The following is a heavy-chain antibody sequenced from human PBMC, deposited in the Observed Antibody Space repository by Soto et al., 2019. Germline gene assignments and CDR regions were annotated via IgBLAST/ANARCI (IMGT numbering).Heavy chain of an antibody. CDR1: GFTFSSYA. CDR3: AKTANGWFSAFDI. J-gene: IGHJ3*02. CDR2: ISGSGGTT. D-gene: IGHD6-19*01. V-gene: IGHV3-23*01. Sequence: GESLKISCAASGFTFSSYAMSWVRQAPGKGLEWVSAISGSGGTTYYADSVKGRFTFSRDNSKNTLYLQMNSLRAEDTAVYYCAKTANGWFSAFDIWCQGTMVTVS.